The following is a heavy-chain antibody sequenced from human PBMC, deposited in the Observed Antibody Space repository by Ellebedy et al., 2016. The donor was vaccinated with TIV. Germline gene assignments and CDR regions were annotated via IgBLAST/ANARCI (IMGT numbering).Heavy chain of an antibody. CDR1: GFTFSSYE. D-gene: IGHD3-10*01. J-gene: IGHJ4*02. V-gene: IGHV3-48*03. CDR3: ASLPLEYGEWDEY. Sequence: GGSLRLSCAASGFTFSSYEMNWVRQAPGKGLEWVSYISSSGGTKYYADSVKGRFTISRDNSENTLYLQMSSLRPEDTAVYYCASLPLEYGEWDEYWGQGTLVTVTS. CDR2: ISSSGGTK.